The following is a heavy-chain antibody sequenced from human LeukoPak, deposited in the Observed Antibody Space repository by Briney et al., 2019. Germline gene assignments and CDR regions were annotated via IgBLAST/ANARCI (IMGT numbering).Heavy chain of an antibody. Sequence: SETLSLTCTVSGGSISSYYWTWIRQPPGKGLEWIGYIYYIGRTNYNPSLKSRVTISVDTSKNQFSLKLSSVTAADTAVYYCARADYGDYVTFDYWGQGTLVTVSS. J-gene: IGHJ4*02. CDR2: IYYIGRT. D-gene: IGHD4-17*01. V-gene: IGHV4-59*01. CDR3: ARADYGDYVTFDY. CDR1: GGSISSYY.